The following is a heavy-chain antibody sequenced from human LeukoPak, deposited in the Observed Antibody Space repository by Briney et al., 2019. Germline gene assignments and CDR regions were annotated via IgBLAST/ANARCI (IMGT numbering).Heavy chain of an antibody. CDR3: ARDLQVDWFDP. V-gene: IGHV4-4*08. Sequence: SETLSLTCTVSGGSISSDYWNWIRQPPGMGLEWIAFISNNGATNYNPSLKSRVTISLDTSKNQFSLKLNSVTAADTAVYYCARDLQVDWFDPWGQGTLVTVSS. CDR1: GGSISSDY. CDR2: ISNNGAT. J-gene: IGHJ5*02. D-gene: IGHD2-8*02.